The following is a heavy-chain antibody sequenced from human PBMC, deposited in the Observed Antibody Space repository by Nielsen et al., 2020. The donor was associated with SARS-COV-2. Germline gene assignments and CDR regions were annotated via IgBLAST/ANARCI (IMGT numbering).Heavy chain of an antibody. Sequence: GESLKISCSASGFTFSSYAMHWVRQAPGKGLEYVSAISSNGGSTYYADSVKGRFTISRDNSKNTLYLQMSSLRAEDTAVYYCARDGSLYYDILTGYSYFDYWGQGTLVTVSS. J-gene: IGHJ4*02. CDR3: ARDGSLYYDILTGYSYFDY. V-gene: IGHV3-64D*06. CDR1: GFTFSSYA. CDR2: ISSNGGST. D-gene: IGHD3-9*01.